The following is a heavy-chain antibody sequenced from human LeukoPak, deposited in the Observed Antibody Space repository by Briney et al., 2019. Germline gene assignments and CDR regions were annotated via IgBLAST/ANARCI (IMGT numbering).Heavy chain of an antibody. J-gene: IGHJ6*03. Sequence: SVKVSCKASGGTFSSYAISWVRQAPGQGLEWMGGIIPIFGTANYAQKFQGRVTITTDESTSTAYMELSSLRSEDTAVYYCARGLVGATTYYYYDYMDVWGKGTTVPVSS. CDR2: IIPIFGTA. V-gene: IGHV1-69*05. CDR1: GGTFSSYA. CDR3: ARGLVGATTYYYYDYMDV. D-gene: IGHD1-26*01.